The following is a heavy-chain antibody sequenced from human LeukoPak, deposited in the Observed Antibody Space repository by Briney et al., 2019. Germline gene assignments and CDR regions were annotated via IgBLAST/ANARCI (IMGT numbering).Heavy chain of an antibody. J-gene: IGHJ4*02. CDR3: ARSRGHLAARPWNY. CDR1: GGAFSSYT. D-gene: IGHD6-6*01. Sequence: SVKVSCKASGGAFSSYTISWVRQAPGQGLEWMGRIIPILGIANYAQKFQGRVTITADKSTSTAYMELSSLRSEDTAVYYCARSRGHLAARPWNYWGQGTLVTVSS. CDR2: IIPILGIA. V-gene: IGHV1-69*02.